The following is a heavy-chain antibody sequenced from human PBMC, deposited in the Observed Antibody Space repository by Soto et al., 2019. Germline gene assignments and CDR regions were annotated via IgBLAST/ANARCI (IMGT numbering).Heavy chain of an antibody. CDR3: ARVQGGGSYNWFDP. V-gene: IGHV3-21*01. D-gene: IGHD1-26*01. Sequence: EVQLVESGGGLVKPGGSLRLSCAASGFTFSSYSMNWVRQAPGKGLEWVSSISSSSSYIYYADSVKGRFTISRDNAKNSLYLQMNSLRAEDTAVYYCARVQGGGSYNWFDPWGQGTLVTVSS. CDR2: ISSSSSYI. CDR1: GFTFSSYS. J-gene: IGHJ5*02.